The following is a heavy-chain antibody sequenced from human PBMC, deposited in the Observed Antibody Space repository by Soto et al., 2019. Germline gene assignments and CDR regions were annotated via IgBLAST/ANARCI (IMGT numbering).Heavy chain of an antibody. CDR1: GDSVSSNGAC. CDR2: IYYRSKWFH. Sequence: SETLSLTCVISGDSVSSNGACWNWIRQSPSRGLQWLGRIYYRSKWFHDYAASVESRMAINPDTSRNQFSLQLNYVTPEDTAVYYCARVHCSAGTCLDGLDFWGQGTTVTVSS. J-gene: IGHJ6*02. CDR3: ARVHCSAGTCLDGLDF. V-gene: IGHV6-1*01. D-gene: IGHD2-15*01.